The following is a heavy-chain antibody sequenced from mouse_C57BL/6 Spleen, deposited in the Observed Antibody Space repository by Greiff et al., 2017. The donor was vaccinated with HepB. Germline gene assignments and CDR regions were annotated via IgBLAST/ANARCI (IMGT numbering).Heavy chain of an antibody. CDR2: ISSGGDYI. J-gene: IGHJ1*03. D-gene: IGHD2-4*01. CDR1: GFTFSSYA. Sequence: EVMLVESGEGLVKPGGSLKLSCAASGFTFSSYAMSWVRQTPEKRLEWVAYISSGGDYIYYADTVKGRFTISRDNARNTLYLQMSSLKSEDTAMYYCTRDLYDYDGYWYFDVWGTGTTVTVSS. CDR3: TRDLYDYDGYWYFDV. V-gene: IGHV5-9-1*02.